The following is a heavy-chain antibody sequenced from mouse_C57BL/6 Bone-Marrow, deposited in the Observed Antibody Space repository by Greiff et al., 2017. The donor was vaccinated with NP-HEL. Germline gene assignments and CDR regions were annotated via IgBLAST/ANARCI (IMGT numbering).Heavy chain of an antibody. D-gene: IGHD2-4*01. CDR2: IYPRSGNT. V-gene: IGHV1-81*01. CDR1: GYTFTSYG. Sequence: QVQLKESGAELARPGASVKLSCKASGYTFTSYGISWVKQRTGQGLEWIGEIYPRSGNTYYNEKFKGKATLTADKSASTAYMELSSLTNEDSAVYYCTNDYDWFAYWGQGTLVTVSA. CDR3: TNDYDWFAY. J-gene: IGHJ3*01.